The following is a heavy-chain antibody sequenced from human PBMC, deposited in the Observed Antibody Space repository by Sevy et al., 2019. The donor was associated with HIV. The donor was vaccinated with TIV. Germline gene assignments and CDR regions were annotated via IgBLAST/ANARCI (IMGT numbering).Heavy chain of an antibody. Sequence: SETLSLTCTVSGGSVSRSTYYWGWIRQPPGKGLEWIGSIYYSGSTYYNPSLKSPVTISVDTSKNQFSLKLSSVTAADTAVYYCARHSSMTTVTMNYWGQGTLVTVSS. J-gene: IGHJ4*02. D-gene: IGHD4-17*01. V-gene: IGHV4-39*01. CDR2: IYYSGST. CDR3: ARHSSMTTVTMNY. CDR1: GGSVSRSTYY.